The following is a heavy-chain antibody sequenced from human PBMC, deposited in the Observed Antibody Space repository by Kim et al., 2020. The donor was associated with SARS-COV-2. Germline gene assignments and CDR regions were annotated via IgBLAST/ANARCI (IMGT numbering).Heavy chain of an antibody. CDR1: GGSISSSSYY. D-gene: IGHD2-2*01. Sequence: SETLSLTCTVSGGSISSSSYYWGWIRQPPGKGLEWIGSIYYSGSTYYNPSLKSRVTISVETSKNQFSLKLSSVTAADTAVYYCARSIVVVPAAQGSYYGMDVWGQGTTVTVSS. V-gene: IGHV4-39*01. CDR2: IYYSGST. J-gene: IGHJ6*02. CDR3: ARSIVVVPAAQGSYYGMDV.